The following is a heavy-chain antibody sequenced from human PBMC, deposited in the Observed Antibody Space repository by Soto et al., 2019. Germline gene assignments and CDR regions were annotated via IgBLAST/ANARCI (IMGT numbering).Heavy chain of an antibody. CDR1: GGSLSRGSYF. D-gene: IGHD6-6*01. CDR2: IYSNGNT. J-gene: IGHJ4*02. V-gene: IGHV4-39*01. CDR3: ARVRTASQFDY. Sequence: SETLSLTCTVSGGSLSRGSYFWAWVRQPPGKGLEWIASIYSNGNTYYNASLQSRVTMFVDTSKNQFSLRLSSVTAADTAVYYCARVRTASQFDYWGQGTLVTVSS.